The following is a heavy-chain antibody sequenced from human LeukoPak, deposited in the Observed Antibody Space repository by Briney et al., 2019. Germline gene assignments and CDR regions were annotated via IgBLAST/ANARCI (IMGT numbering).Heavy chain of an antibody. CDR1: GFTFSSYG. J-gene: IGHJ4*02. V-gene: IGHV3-30*18. Sequence: GGSLRLSCAASGFTFSSYGMHWVRQAPGKGLEWVAVISYDGSNKYYADSVKGRFTISRDNSKNTLYLQMNSLRDEDTAVYYCAKTTFGYSSGRSPGWPVDYWGQGTVVTVSS. D-gene: IGHD6-19*01. CDR2: ISYDGSNK. CDR3: AKTTFGYSSGRSPGWPVDY.